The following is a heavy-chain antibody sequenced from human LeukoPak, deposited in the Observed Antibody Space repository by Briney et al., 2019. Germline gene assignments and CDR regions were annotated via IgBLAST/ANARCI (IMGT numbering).Heavy chain of an antibody. CDR3: VRALTGTDDF. V-gene: IGHV3-23*01. Sequence: GGSLRLSCAASGFTFSSYAMSWVRQAPGKGLECVSAISGSGGSTYYADSVKGRFTISRDNAKNTLYVQLNSLRVEDTAVYYCVRALTGTDDFWGQGTLVTVSS. J-gene: IGHJ4*02. CDR1: GFTFSSYA. D-gene: IGHD1-7*01. CDR2: ISGSGGST.